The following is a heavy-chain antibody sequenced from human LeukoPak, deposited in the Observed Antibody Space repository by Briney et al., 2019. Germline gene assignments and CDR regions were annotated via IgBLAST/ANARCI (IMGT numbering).Heavy chain of an antibody. J-gene: IGHJ4*02. D-gene: IGHD3-10*02. CDR1: GGSISSGYY. CDR3: ARLSVRGVTDY. Sequence: SETLSLTCTVSGGSISSGYYWGWIRQPPGKGLEWIGNIHHSGSTYYNPSLKSRVTISLDTSKNQLSLKLSSVTAADTAVYYCARLSVRGVTDYWGQGTLVTVSS. V-gene: IGHV4-38-2*02. CDR2: IHHSGST.